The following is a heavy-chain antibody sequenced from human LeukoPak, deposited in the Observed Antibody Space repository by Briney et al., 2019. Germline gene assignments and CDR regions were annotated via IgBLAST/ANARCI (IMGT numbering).Heavy chain of an antibody. CDR1: GFTFSSYW. CDR2: IKQDGSEK. Sequence: GGSLRFSCAASGFTFSSYWMSWVRQAPGKGLEWMANIKQDGSEKYYVDSVKGRFTISRDNAKNSLYLQMNSLRAEDTAVYYCARTDPYYYYYMDVWGKGTTVTVSS. J-gene: IGHJ6*03. V-gene: IGHV3-7*01. CDR3: ARTDPYYYYYMDV.